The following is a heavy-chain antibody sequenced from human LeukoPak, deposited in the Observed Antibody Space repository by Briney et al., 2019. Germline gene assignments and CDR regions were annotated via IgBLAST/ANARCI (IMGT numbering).Heavy chain of an antibody. CDR3: ARDSHYYDSGTLDN. J-gene: IGHJ4*02. CDR2: INPNSGGT. D-gene: IGHD3-22*01. V-gene: IGHV1-2*02. Sequence: ASVKVSCKASGYTFTSYAMNWVRQAPGQGLEWMGWINPNSGGTNYAQKFQGRVTMTRDTSISIAYMELSRLRSDDTAVYYCARDSHYYDSGTLDNWGQGTLVTVSS. CDR1: GYTFTSYA.